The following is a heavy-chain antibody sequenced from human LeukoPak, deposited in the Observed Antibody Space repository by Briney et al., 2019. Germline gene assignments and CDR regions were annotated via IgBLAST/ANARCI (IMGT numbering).Heavy chain of an antibody. CDR1: GFTFSTYI. V-gene: IGHV3-21*01. J-gene: IGHJ4*02. D-gene: IGHD3-22*01. CDR2: ISSSSSYI. CDR3: AGGTSNYYDSSGYYYSFDY. Sequence: PGGSLRLSCAASGFTFSTYIMNWVRQAPGKGLEWVSSISSSSSYIYYADSVKGRFTISRDNAKNSLYLQMNSLRAEDTAVYYCAGGTSNYYDSSGYYYSFDYWGQGTLVTVSS.